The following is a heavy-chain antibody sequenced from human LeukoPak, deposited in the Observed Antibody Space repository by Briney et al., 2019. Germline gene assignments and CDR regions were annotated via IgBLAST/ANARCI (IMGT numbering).Heavy chain of an antibody. Sequence: GGSLRLSCAASGFIFSSSEMNWVRQAPGKGLEWVSYISNGGDTIYYADSVKGRFSISRDNAKNSLYLQMNSLRAEDTGVYYCVSRSGSDWGQGTLVTVSS. CDR1: GFIFSSSE. CDR3: VSRSGSD. D-gene: IGHD3-10*01. J-gene: IGHJ4*02. V-gene: IGHV3-48*03. CDR2: ISNGGDTI.